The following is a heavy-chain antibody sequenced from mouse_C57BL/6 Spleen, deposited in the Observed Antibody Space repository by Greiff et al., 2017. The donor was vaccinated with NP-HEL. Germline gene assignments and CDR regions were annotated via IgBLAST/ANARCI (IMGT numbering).Heavy chain of an antibody. Sequence: VESGGGLVKPGGSLKLSCAASGFTFSSYAMSWVRQTPEKRLEWVATISDGGSYTYYPDNVKGRFTISRDNAKNNLYLQMSHLKSEDTAMYYCSLGGNYFDYWGQGTTLTVSS. J-gene: IGHJ2*01. D-gene: IGHD4-1*01. CDR1: GFTFSSYA. CDR3: SLGGNYFDY. CDR2: ISDGGSYT. V-gene: IGHV5-4*01.